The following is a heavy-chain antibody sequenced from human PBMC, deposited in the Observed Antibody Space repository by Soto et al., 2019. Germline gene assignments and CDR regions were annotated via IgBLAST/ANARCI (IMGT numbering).Heavy chain of an antibody. CDR1: GFTFSSYS. Sequence: GGSLRLSCAASGFTFSSYSMNWVRQAPGKGLEWVSSISSSSSYIYYADSVKGRFTISRDNAKNSLYLQMNSLRAEDTAVYYCARVVTTMVRGVIITPYYYYYMDVWGKGTTVTVSS. CDR2: ISSSSSYI. CDR3: ARVVTTMVRGVIITPYYYYYMDV. J-gene: IGHJ6*03. V-gene: IGHV3-21*01. D-gene: IGHD3-10*01.